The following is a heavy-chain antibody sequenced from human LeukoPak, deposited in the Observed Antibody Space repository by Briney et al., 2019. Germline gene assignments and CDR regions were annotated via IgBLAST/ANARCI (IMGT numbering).Heavy chain of an antibody. J-gene: IGHJ4*02. CDR3: AKVTYGSGTYGAFDS. CDR2: IRYDGRNK. CDR1: GFTFSTYD. Sequence: GGSLRLSCAASGFTFSTYDMHWVRQAPGKGLEWVAFIRYDGRNKYYADSVKGRFTSSRDNSKNTLYLQMNSLRAEDTAIYYCAKVTYGSGTYGAFDSWGQGTLVTVSS. D-gene: IGHD3-10*01. V-gene: IGHV3-30*02.